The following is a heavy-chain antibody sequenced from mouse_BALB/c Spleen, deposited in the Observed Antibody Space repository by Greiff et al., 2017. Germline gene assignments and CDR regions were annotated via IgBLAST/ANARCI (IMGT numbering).Heavy chain of an antibody. Sequence: EVQLQQSGPELVKPGASVKISCKASGYSFTGYYMHWVKQSHVKSLEWIGRINPYNGATSYNQNFKDKASLTVDKSSSTAYMELHSLTSEDSAVYYCARQGYDGAWFAYWGQGTLVTVSA. CDR1: GYSFTGYY. D-gene: IGHD2-2*01. CDR2: INPYNGAT. CDR3: ARQGYDGAWFAY. J-gene: IGHJ3*01. V-gene: IGHV1-26*01.